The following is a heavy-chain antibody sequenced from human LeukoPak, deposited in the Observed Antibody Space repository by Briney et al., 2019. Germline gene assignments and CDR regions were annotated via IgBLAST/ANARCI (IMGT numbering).Heavy chain of an antibody. Sequence: GGSLRPSCAASGFTFSSYSMNWVRQAPGKGLEWVSYISSHKTYIYYADSVKDRFTISRDNAKSSLYLQMNSLRAEDTAVYYCAGIGVAGQFDYWGQGTLVTVS. D-gene: IGHD6-19*01. V-gene: IGHV3-21*01. CDR3: AGIGVAGQFDY. CDR2: ISSHKTYI. J-gene: IGHJ4*02. CDR1: GFTFSSYS.